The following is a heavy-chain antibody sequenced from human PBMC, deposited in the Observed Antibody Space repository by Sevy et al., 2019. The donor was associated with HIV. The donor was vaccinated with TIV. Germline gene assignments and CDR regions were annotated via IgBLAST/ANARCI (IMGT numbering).Heavy chain of an antibody. D-gene: IGHD6-13*01. CDR1: GFTFSDHY. Sequence: GESLRLSCAASGFTFSDHYMEWVRQAPGKGLEWVGRIRNKADSYTTEYAASVKGRFTISRDDSKNSLYLLMTSLKTEDTAVYYCATHAGIAAAGRVFDYWGQGTLVTVSS. V-gene: IGHV3-72*01. J-gene: IGHJ4*02. CDR2: IRNKADSYTT. CDR3: ATHAGIAAAGRVFDY.